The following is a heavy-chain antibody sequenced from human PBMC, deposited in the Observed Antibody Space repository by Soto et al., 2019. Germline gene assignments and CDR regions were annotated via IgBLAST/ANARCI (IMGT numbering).Heavy chain of an antibody. CDR1: GYTFTSYG. V-gene: IGHV1-18*01. J-gene: IGHJ4*02. CDR3: ARVWAYCSGISCRDY. CDR2: ISAYNGNT. Sequence: QVQLVQSGAEVKKPGASVRVSCRASGYTFTSYGISWVRQAPGQGLEWMGWISAYNGNTDYAQKLQGRVTMTTDTSTSTGYMELRSLRSDDTAVYYCARVWAYCSGISCRDYWGQGTLVTVSS. D-gene: IGHD2-2*01.